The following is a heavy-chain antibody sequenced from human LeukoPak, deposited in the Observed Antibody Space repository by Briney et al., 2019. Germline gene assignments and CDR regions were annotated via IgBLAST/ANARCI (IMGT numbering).Heavy chain of an antibody. J-gene: IGHJ4*02. D-gene: IGHD5-12*01. CDR1: GGSFSGYY. Sequence: SETLSLTCAVYGGSFSGYYWSWIRQPPGKGLEWIGEINHSGSTNYNPSLKSRVTISVDTSKNQFSLKLSSVTAADTAVYFCARGWPGGYVDSWGQGTLVTVSS. V-gene: IGHV4-34*01. CDR2: INHSGST. CDR3: ARGWPGGYVDS.